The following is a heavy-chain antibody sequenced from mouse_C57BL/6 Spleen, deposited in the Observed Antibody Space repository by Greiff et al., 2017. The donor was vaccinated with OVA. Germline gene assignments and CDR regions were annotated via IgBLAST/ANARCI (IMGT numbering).Heavy chain of an antibody. V-gene: IGHV3-6*01. D-gene: IGHD2-5*01. CDR1: GYSITSGYY. CDR3: ARDGSNYGFAY. Sequence: VQLKESGPGLVKPSQSLSLTCSVTGYSITSGYYWNWIRQFPGNKLEWMGYISYDGSNNYNPSLKNRISITRDTSKNQFFLKLNSVTTEDTATYYCARDGSNYGFAYWGQGTLVTVSA. CDR2: ISYDGSN. J-gene: IGHJ3*01.